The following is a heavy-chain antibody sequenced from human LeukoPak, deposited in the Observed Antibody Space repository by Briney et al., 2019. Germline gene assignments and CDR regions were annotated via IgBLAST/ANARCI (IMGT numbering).Heavy chain of an antibody. CDR3: AREYYGSGSRYYYYYYMDV. D-gene: IGHD3-10*01. CDR2: IYSGGSA. CDR1: GFTVSSNY. V-gene: IGHV3-66*01. J-gene: IGHJ6*03. Sequence: GGSLRLSWAASGFTVSSNYMSWVSQAPGKGLEWVSVIYSGGSAYYADSVKGRFTISRDNSKNTLYLQMNSLRAEDTAVYYCAREYYGSGSRYYYYYYMDVWGKGTTVTISS.